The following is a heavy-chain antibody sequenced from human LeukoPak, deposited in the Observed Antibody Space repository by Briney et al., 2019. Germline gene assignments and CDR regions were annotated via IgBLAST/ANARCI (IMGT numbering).Heavy chain of an antibody. Sequence: SVKVSCKASGYTFTSNYIHWVRQAPGQGLEWMGGIIPIFGTANYAQKFQGRVTITADESTSTAYMELSSLRSEDTAVYYCARLPLRSIAVGYYGMDVWGQGTTVTVSS. J-gene: IGHJ6*02. D-gene: IGHD6-6*01. CDR2: IIPIFGTA. CDR3: ARLPLRSIAVGYYGMDV. CDR1: GYTFTSNY. V-gene: IGHV1-69*13.